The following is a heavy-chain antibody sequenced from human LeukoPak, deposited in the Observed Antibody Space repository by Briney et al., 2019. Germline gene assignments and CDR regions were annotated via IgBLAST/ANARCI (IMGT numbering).Heavy chain of an antibody. J-gene: IGHJ4*02. Sequence: GASVTVSCKASGYTFTGYFIHWVRQAPGQGLEWMGWISPNSGGTNYAQKFQGRVTMTRDMSISTAYMELSRLRSDDTAVYYCARDSYGALDYWGQGTQVTVSS. CDR3: ARDSYGALDY. V-gene: IGHV1-2*02. D-gene: IGHD1-26*01. CDR2: ISPNSGGT. CDR1: GYTFTGYF.